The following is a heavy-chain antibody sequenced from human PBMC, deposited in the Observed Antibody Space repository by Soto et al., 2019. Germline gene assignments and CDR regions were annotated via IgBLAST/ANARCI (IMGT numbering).Heavy chain of an antibody. CDR1: GFTFSSFA. Sequence: PGGSLRLSCVGSGFTFSSFAMHWVRQAPGKGLEWVALISHDGSNEYYGDSVKGRFTISRDNSKNTLYLQMNSLRAEDTAVYYCARDPNTSGWGYYFEYWGQGALVTVSS. D-gene: IGHD6-19*01. CDR2: ISHDGSNE. CDR3: ARDPNTSGWGYYFEY. V-gene: IGHV3-30*03. J-gene: IGHJ4*02.